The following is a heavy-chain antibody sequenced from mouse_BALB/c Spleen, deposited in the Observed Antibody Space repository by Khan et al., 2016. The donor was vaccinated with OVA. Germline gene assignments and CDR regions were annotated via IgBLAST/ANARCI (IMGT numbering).Heavy chain of an antibody. V-gene: IGHV1S137*01. CDR1: GYTFTDFA. D-gene: IGHD1-3*01. CDR2: ISTYYGDA. CDR3: ARGSGNSRFAY. J-gene: IGHJ3*01. Sequence: QVRLQQSGAELVRPGVSVKISCKGSGYTFTDFAMHWVKQSHAKSLEWLGVISTYYGDADYNQKFKGKATMTVDKSSSTAYMELARLPSADSAIYDCARGSGNSRFAYWGQGTLVTVSA.